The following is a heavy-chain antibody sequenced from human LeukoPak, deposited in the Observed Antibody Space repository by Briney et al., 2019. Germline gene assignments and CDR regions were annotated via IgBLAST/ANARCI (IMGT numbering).Heavy chain of an antibody. CDR3: ARGPVVPAAYYYYGMDV. J-gene: IGHJ6*02. CDR2: ISYDGSNK. CDR1: GFTFSSYA. Sequence: GGSLRLSCAASGFTFSSYAMHWVRQAPGKGLERVAVISYDGSNKYYADSVKGRFAISRDNSKNTLYLQMNSLRAEDTAVYYCARGPVVPAAYYYYGMDVWGQGTTVTVSS. D-gene: IGHD2-2*01. V-gene: IGHV3-30*09.